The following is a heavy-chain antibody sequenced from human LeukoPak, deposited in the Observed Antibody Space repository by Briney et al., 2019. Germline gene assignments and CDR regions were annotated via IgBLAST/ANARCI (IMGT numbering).Heavy chain of an antibody. V-gene: IGHV3-48*01. CDR3: AKNALAAGVAHYYDSSGSFDY. J-gene: IGHJ4*02. CDR2: ISISSSTI. CDR1: GFTFSSYS. Sequence: GGSLRLSCAASGFTFSSYSMNWVRQAPGKGLEWVSYISISSSTIYYADSVKGRFTISRDNAKNSLYLQMKSLRAEDTAVYYCAKNALAAGVAHYYDSSGSFDYWGQGTLVTVSS. D-gene: IGHD3-22*01.